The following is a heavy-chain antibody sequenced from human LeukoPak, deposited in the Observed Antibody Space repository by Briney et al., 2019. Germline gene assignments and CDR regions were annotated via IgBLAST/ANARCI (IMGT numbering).Heavy chain of an antibody. Sequence: GASVKVSCKASGYIFTYYYIHWVRQSHAQGLEWMGRINPKSGGTDDAQDFQGRVTMTRDSSINTVHLYLSSLTSDDTAVYYCARDLAPTPHWELDYWGQGSPVTVSP. D-gene: IGHD7-27*01. J-gene: IGHJ4*02. CDR1: GYIFTYYY. CDR2: INPKSGGT. CDR3: ARDLAPTPHWELDY. V-gene: IGHV1-2*06.